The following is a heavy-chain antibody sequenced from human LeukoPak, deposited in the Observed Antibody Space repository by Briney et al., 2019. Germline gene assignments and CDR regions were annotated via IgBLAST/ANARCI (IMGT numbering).Heavy chain of an antibody. Sequence: GGSLRLSCAASGFTFSLEAMSWVRQAPGKGLEWVSSMSGTGDNTHYADSVKGRFTISRDTSKNTLYLQMNSLRVEDTALYFCAKDLAVAGTGGGFDYWGQGTLVTVSS. J-gene: IGHJ4*02. CDR2: MSGTGDNT. CDR1: GFTFSLEA. V-gene: IGHV3-23*01. CDR3: AKDLAVAGTGGGFDY. D-gene: IGHD6-19*01.